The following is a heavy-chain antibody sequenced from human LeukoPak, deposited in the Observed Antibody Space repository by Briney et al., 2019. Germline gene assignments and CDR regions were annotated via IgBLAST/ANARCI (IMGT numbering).Heavy chain of an antibody. Sequence: GRSLRLSCAASGFTFSNYGMHWVRQAPGKGLEWVAAIWYDGSNKYHADSVKGRFTISRDNSKNTLYLQMNSLRTEDTAVYYCARDRNGLHDYWGQGTLVTVSS. CDR3: ARDRNGLHDY. CDR2: IWYDGSNK. J-gene: IGHJ4*02. CDR1: GFTFSNYG. V-gene: IGHV3-33*01. D-gene: IGHD2-15*01.